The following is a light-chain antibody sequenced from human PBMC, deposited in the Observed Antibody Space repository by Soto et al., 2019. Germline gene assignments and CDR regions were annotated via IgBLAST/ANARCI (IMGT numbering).Light chain of an antibody. Sequence: DIQMTQSPSSLSASIGDRVTITCRASQTVNTYLHWYQQKPGRAPRLLLYDASSLETGVPSRFSGSGSGTDFTLTISSLQPEDVATYYCQHYDHLPITFGQGTRLEI. CDR3: QHYDHLPIT. V-gene: IGKV1-33*01. CDR1: QTVNTY. CDR2: DAS. J-gene: IGKJ5*01.